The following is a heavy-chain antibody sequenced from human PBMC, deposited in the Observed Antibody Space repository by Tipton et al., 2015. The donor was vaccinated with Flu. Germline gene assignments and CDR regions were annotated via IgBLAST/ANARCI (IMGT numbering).Heavy chain of an antibody. D-gene: IGHD6-13*01. CDR1: GYTFTSYG. CDR3: ARDDSSSWENNWFDP. Sequence: QSGAEVKKPGASVKVSCKASGYTFTSYGISWVRQAPGQGLEWMGGIIPIFGTANYAQKFQGRVAITADKSTSTAYMELSSLRSEDTAVYYCARDDSSSWENNWFDPWGQGTLVTVSS. J-gene: IGHJ5*02. V-gene: IGHV1-69*06. CDR2: IIPIFGTA.